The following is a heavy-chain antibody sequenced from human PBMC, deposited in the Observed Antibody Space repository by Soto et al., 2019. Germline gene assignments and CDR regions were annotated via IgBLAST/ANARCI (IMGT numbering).Heavy chain of an antibody. J-gene: IGHJ6*02. Sequence: GESLKISCKGSGYSFTSYWIGWVRQMPGKGLEWMGIIYPGDSDTRYSPSFQGQVTISADKSISTAHLQWSSLKASDTAMYYCVSGGNSGDYYYYGMDAWGQGTTVTVSS. CDR2: IYPGDSDT. CDR3: VSGGNSGDYYYYGMDA. CDR1: GYSFTSYW. D-gene: IGHD2-21*02. V-gene: IGHV5-51*01.